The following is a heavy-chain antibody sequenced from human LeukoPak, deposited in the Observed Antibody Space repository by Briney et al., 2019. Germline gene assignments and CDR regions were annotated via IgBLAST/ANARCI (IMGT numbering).Heavy chain of an antibody. V-gene: IGHV4-30-2*01. CDR3: ARDQITMVRGVTENWFDP. CDR1: GGSISSGGYS. D-gene: IGHD3-10*01. CDR2: IYHSGST. Sequence: SETLSLTCAVSGGSISSGGYSWSWIRQPPGKGLEWIGYIYHSGSTYYNPSLKSRVTISVDRSKNQFSLKLTSVTAADTAVYYCARDQITMVRGVTENWFDPWGQGTLVTVSS. J-gene: IGHJ5*02.